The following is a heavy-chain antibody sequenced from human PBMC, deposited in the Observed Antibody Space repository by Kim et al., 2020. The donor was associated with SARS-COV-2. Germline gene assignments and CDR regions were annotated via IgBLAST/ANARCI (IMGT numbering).Heavy chain of an antibody. D-gene: IGHD3-22*01. Sequence: ASVKVSCKASGYTFTSYGISWVRQAPGQGLEWMGWISAYNGNTNYAQKLQGRVTMTTDTSTSTAYMELRSLRSDDTAVYYCARDSGPYDSSGYYVYWGQGTLVTVSS. CDR3: ARDSGPYDSSGYYVY. V-gene: IGHV1-18*01. J-gene: IGHJ4*02. CDR1: GYTFTSYG. CDR2: ISAYNGNT.